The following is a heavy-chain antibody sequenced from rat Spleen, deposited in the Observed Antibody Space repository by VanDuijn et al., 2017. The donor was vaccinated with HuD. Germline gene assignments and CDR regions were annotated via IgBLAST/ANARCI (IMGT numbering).Heavy chain of an antibody. V-gene: IGHV5-29*01. CDR2: ISSDGRRN. J-gene: IGHJ1*01. Sequence: EVQLVESDGGLVQPGRSLKLSCAASGFTFSDYYMAWVRQAPTKGLEWVATISSDGRRNYYRDSVKGRFTISRDNAKSSLYLQMDSLRSEDTATYFCARRGYNNHWYFDCWAQEPWSPCPQ. D-gene: IGHD4-1*01. CDR1: GFTFSDYY. CDR3: ARRGYNNHWYFDC.